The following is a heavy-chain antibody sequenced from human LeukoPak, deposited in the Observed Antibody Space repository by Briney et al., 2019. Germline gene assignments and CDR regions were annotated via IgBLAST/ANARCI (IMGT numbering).Heavy chain of an antibody. CDR1: GYTFTIYG. Sequence: ASVKVSFKASGYTFTIYGISWVRQAPGQGLEWMVWISAYNGNTNYAQKLQGRVTMTTDTSTSTAYMELRSLRSDDTAVYYCARPIRAVPWDNWFDPWGQGTLVTVSS. J-gene: IGHJ5*02. CDR3: ARPIRAVPWDNWFDP. D-gene: IGHD6-19*01. CDR2: ISAYNGNT. V-gene: IGHV1-18*01.